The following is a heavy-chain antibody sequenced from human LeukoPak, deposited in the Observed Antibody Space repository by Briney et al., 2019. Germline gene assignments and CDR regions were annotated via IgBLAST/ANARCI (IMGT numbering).Heavy chain of an antibody. D-gene: IGHD2-8*01. CDR2: INHSGST. J-gene: IGHJ4*02. Sequence: PSETPSLTCAVYGGSFSGYYWSWIRQPPGKGLEWIGEINHSGSTNYNPSLKSRVTISVDTSKNQFSLKLSSVTAADTAVYYCARGNDGPDYWGQGTPVTVSS. V-gene: IGHV4-34*01. CDR3: ARGNDGPDY. CDR1: GGSFSGYY.